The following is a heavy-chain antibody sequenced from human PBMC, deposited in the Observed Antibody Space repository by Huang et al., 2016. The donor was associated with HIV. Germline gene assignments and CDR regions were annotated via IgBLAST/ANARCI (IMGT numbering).Heavy chain of an antibody. V-gene: IGHV4-34*01. Sequence: QVQLQQWGAGLLKPSETLSLTCAVYGGSFSGYYWSWIRQPPGKGLEWIGEINHSGITNYNSSLKSRVTISVDTSKKQLSLKLSSVTAADTAVYYCARLYFPTASSGYCASPRYFDYWGQGTLVTVSS. D-gene: IGHD3-22*01. CDR3: ARLYFPTASSGYCASPRYFDY. J-gene: IGHJ4*02. CDR2: INHSGIT. CDR1: GGSFSGYY.